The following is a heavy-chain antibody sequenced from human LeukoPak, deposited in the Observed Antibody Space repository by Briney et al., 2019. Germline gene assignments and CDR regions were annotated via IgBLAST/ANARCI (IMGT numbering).Heavy chain of an antibody. Sequence: GGSLRLSCAASGFTFSSYSMNWVRQAPGKGLEWVSSISSSSSYIYYADSVKGRFTISRDNAKNSLYLQMNSLRAEDTAVYYCAREAVVPAAPLDYWGQGTLVTVSS. CDR3: AREAVVPAAPLDY. J-gene: IGHJ4*02. D-gene: IGHD2-2*01. CDR2: ISSSSSYI. V-gene: IGHV3-21*01. CDR1: GFTFSSYS.